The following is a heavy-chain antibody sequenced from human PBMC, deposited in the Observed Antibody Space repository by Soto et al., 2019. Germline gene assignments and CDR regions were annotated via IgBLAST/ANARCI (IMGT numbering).Heavy chain of an antibody. CDR3: ARGRPYGMDV. V-gene: IGHV3-74*01. CDR2: IDSDGSST. Sequence: PVGSLRLSCAASGFTFGSYWMNWVRQAPGKGLVWVSRIDSDGSSTTYADSVKGRFTTSRDNAKNTLYLQMSSLRVEDTAVYYCARGRPYGMDVCGQRTTVTVSS. J-gene: IGHJ6*02. CDR1: GFTFGSYW.